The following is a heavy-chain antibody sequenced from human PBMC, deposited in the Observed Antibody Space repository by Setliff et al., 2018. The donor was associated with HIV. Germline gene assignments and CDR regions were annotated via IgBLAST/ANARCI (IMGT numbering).Heavy chain of an antibody. J-gene: IGHJ6*03. CDR2: IYSGGST. V-gene: IGHV4-61*09. Sequence: SETLSLTCTVSGGSISNGYYYWSWIRQPAGKGLEWIGHIYSGGSTNYNPSLKSRVTISVDTSKNQFSLKLSSVTAADTAVYYCARDRYTWNYGKNYMDVWGKGTTVTVSS. CDR1: GGSISNGYYY. D-gene: IGHD1-7*01. CDR3: ARDRYTWNYGKNYMDV.